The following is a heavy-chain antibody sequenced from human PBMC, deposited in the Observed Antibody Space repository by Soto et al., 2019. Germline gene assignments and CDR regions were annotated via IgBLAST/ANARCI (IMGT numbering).Heavy chain of an antibody. Sequence: QPGGSLRLSCVASGFTFSNYWMHWVRQAPGKGLEWVSRISSDGSSTTYADSVKGRFTISRDNAENTLYLQMSSLRVEDTAVYYCVKAGIAGAGKNRAFDIWGQGTMVTVSS. CDR1: GFTFSNYW. V-gene: IGHV3-74*01. J-gene: IGHJ3*02. D-gene: IGHD6-19*01. CDR3: VKAGIAGAGKNRAFDI. CDR2: ISSDGSST.